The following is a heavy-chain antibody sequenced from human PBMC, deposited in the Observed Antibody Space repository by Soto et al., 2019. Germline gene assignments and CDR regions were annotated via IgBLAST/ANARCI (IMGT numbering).Heavy chain of an antibody. V-gene: IGHV1-18*01. CDR1: GYTFTSYG. D-gene: IGHD6-6*01. CDR3: ARERGIGSAARGGGDY. CDR2: ISAYNCNT. J-gene: IGHJ4*02. Sequence: QVQLVQSGAEVKKPGASVKVSCKASGYTFTSYGISWVRQAPGQGLEWMGWISAYNCNTNYAQKIQGRVTMTTDTSTSTAYMELGSLRSDDPAVYYCARERGIGSAARGGGDYWGQGTLVTVSS.